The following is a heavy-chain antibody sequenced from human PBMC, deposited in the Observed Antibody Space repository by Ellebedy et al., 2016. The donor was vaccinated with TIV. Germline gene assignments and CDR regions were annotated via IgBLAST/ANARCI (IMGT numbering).Heavy chain of an antibody. J-gene: IGHJ6*02. Sequence: GESLKIPCSASGFTFSGFDIHIVRQAHGIGLEWVGRLRSKANNYATEYTGSVKGRFTISSDDSKNTAYLQMNSLKSDDTAVYYCTRPAATYYGMDVWGQGTTVTVSS. CDR3: TRPAATYYGMDV. CDR2: LRSKANNYAT. CDR1: GFTFSGFD. D-gene: IGHD6-25*01. V-gene: IGHV3-73*01.